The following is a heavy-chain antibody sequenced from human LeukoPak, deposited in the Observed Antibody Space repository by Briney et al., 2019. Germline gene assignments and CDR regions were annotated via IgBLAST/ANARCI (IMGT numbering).Heavy chain of an antibody. V-gene: IGHV4-34*01. Sequence: SETLSLTCAVYGGSFSGYYWSWIRQPPGKGLEWIGEINHSGSTNHNPSLKSRVTISVDTSKNQFSLKLSSVTAADTAVYYCARGRRLRFLSPPEDYYYMDVWGKGTTVTVSS. J-gene: IGHJ6*03. D-gene: IGHD3-3*01. CDR2: INHSGST. CDR1: GGSFSGYY. CDR3: ARGRRLRFLSPPEDYYYMDV.